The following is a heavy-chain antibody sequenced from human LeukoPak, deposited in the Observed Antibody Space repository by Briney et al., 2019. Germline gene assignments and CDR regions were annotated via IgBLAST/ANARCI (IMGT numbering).Heavy chain of an antibody. V-gene: IGHV3-7*01. J-gene: IGHJ4*02. CDR3: ARDPWFYGSSSYYQNANYFDY. CDR1: GFSFSTYW. CDR2: IKQDGSEK. D-gene: IGHD3-22*01. Sequence: QTGGSLRLSCAASGFSFSTYWMAWVRQAPGKGLEWVASIKQDGSEKYYVDSVTGRFTISRDNAKNSLYLQINSLRTEDTAVYYCARDPWFYGSSSYYQNANYFDYWGQGTLVTVSS.